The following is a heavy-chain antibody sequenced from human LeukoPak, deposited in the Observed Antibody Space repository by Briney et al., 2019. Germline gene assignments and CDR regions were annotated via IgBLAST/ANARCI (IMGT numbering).Heavy chain of an antibody. D-gene: IGHD2-2*01. J-gene: IGHJ3*02. V-gene: IGHV5-51*01. Sequence: GESLKISCKGSGYSFTSYWIGWVRQMPGKGLEWMGIIYPGDSDTRYSPSFQGQVTISADKSISTVYLQWSSLKASDTAMYYCARPGYCSSTSCYQDAFDIWGQGTMVTVSS. CDR2: IYPGDSDT. CDR1: GYSFTSYW. CDR3: ARPGYCSSTSCYQDAFDI.